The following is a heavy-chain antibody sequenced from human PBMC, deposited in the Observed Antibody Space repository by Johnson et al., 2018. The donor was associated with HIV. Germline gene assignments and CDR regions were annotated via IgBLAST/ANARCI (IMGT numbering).Heavy chain of an antibody. J-gene: IGHJ3*01. Sequence: VQLVESGGGLVKPGGSLRLSCAASGFTFSDYYMSWVRQAPGKGLEWVSVIYSGGRTYYTDSVKGRFTISRDTAKNTLYLQMNSLRVEDTAVYYCARDPITPYERGPDAFDVWGQGTVVTVSS. D-gene: IGHD2-21*01. CDR3: ARDPITPYERGPDAFDV. V-gene: IGHV3-53*01. CDR2: IYSGGRT. CDR1: GFTFSDYY.